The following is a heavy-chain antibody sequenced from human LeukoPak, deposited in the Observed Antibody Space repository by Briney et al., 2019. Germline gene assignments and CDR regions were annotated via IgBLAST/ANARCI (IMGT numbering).Heavy chain of an antibody. Sequence: SVKVSCKASGFTFTSSAMQWVRQARGQRLEWIGWIVVGSGNTNYAQKFQERVTITRDMSTSTAYMELSSLRSEDTAVYYCAVDYPWEGGYVNWGQGTLVTVSS. CDR1: GFTFTSSA. CDR3: AVDYPWEGGYVN. D-gene: IGHD5-12*01. J-gene: IGHJ4*02. CDR2: IVVGSGNT. V-gene: IGHV1-58*02.